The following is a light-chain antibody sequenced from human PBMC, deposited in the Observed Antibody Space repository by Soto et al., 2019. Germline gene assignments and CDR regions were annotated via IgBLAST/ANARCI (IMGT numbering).Light chain of an antibody. CDR3: QQYKFYWT. V-gene: IGKV1-5*03. J-gene: IGKJ1*01. CDR2: EAS. CDR1: QTLTGN. Sequence: DIQMTQSPSTLSACGGDRVTITCRASQTLTGNLAWYQQKPGKAPNLLIYEASSLESGVPSRFSGSGFDTEFTLTISSLQPDDFATYYCQQYKFYWTFGQGTKVEIK.